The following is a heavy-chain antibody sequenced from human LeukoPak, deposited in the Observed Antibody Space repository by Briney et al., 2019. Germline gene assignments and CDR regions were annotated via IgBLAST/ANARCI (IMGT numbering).Heavy chain of an antibody. CDR3: ARDIGVTNWFDP. J-gene: IGHJ5*02. CDR1: GYTFTGYY. V-gene: IGHV1-18*04. CDR2: ISAYNGNT. Sequence: ASVKVSCKASGYTFTGYYMHWVRQAPGQGLEWMGWISAYNGNTNYAQKLQGRVTMTTVTSTSTAYMELRSLRSDDTAVYYCARDIGVTNWFDPWGQGTLVTVSS. D-gene: IGHD2-21*02.